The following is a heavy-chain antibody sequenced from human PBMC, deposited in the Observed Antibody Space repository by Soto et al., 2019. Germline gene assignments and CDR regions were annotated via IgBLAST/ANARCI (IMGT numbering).Heavy chain of an antibody. V-gene: IGHV3-11*01. CDR1: GFTFGDYY. CDR2: IGSGGSTK. J-gene: IGHJ5*02. Sequence: QVQLVESGGGLVKTGGSLRLSCAASGFTFGDYYMTWIRQAPGKGLEWVSHIGSGGSTKYYADSVKGRFTISRDNAKNSLYLQMNTLRAEDTAVYYCARVDWRFDPWGQGTLVTVSS. CDR3: ARVDWRFDP. D-gene: IGHD2-21*01.